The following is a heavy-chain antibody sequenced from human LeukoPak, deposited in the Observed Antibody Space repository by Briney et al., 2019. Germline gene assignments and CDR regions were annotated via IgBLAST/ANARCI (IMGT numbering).Heavy chain of an antibody. CDR2: INHSGST. Sequence: SETLSLTCAVYGGSFSGYYWSWIRQPPGKGLEWIGEINHSGSTNYNPSLKSRVTISVDTSKNQFSLKLSSVTAADTAVYYCARGPRYFDIWGRGTMVTVS. CDR3: ARGPRYFDI. CDR1: GGSFSGYY. J-gene: IGHJ3*02. D-gene: IGHD3-9*01. V-gene: IGHV4-34*01.